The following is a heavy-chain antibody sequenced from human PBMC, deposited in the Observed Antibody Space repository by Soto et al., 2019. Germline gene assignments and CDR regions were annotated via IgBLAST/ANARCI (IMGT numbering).Heavy chain of an antibody. J-gene: IGHJ6*02. CDR1: GAPISSTHY. V-gene: IGHV4-4*02. CDR3: ARYPMDDYFRGMDV. Sequence: PSETLSLTCTISGAPISSTHYWTWVRQTPGKGLEWIGEIYHTGNTNYNPSLQSRVTLSLDKSKNQFSLRLESVTAADTAVYFCARYPMDDYFRGMDVWGQGTTVTVSS. CDR2: IYHTGNT.